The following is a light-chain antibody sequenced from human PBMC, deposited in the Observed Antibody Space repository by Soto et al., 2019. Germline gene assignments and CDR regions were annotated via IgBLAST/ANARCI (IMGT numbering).Light chain of an antibody. CDR3: SSFRSSSTSDV. CDR2: DVS. CDR1: SSDIGDSNY. Sequence: QSALTQPASVSGSPGQSITISCTGTSSDIGDSNYVSWYQQHPGKAPKLVIYDVSNRPSGVSNRFSGSKSANTASLTISGVLAEDEADYYCSSFRSSSTSDVFGTGTKLTVL. V-gene: IGLV2-14*03. J-gene: IGLJ1*01.